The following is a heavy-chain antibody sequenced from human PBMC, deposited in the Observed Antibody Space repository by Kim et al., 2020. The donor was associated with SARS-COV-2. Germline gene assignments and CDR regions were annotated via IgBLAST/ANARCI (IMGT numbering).Heavy chain of an antibody. D-gene: IGHD2-8*01. CDR2: IYTGGST. CDR3: ARSLLKDY. J-gene: IGHJ4*02. V-gene: IGHV3-53*01. Sequence: GGSLRLSCAXSGXTVSSNYMTWLRQAPGKGLEWVSVIYTGGSTYYADSVKGRFTISRDNSKNTLYLQMNSLRAEDTAVYYCARSLLKDYWGQGTLVTVSS. CDR1: GXTVSSNY.